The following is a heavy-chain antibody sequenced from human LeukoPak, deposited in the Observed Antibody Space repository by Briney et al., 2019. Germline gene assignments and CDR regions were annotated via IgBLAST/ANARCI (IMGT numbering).Heavy chain of an antibody. CDR1: GYTFTSYG. CDR2: ISAYNGNT. V-gene: IGHV1-18*01. Sequence: ASVTVSCKASGYTFTSYGISWVRQAPGQGLEWMGWISAYNGNTNYAQKLQGRVTMTRNTSISTAYMELSSLRSEDTAVYYCARVTRRGDMFDPWGQGTLVTVSS. CDR3: ARVTRRGDMFDP. J-gene: IGHJ5*02. D-gene: IGHD2-21*01.